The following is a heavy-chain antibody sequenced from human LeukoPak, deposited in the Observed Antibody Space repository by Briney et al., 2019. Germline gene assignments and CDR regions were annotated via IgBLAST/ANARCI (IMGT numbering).Heavy chain of an antibody. CDR1: GFTFSSYG. CDR3: ARVEGSSSWYGY. CDR2: IRHDGSNK. J-gene: IGHJ4*02. V-gene: IGHV3-30*02. Sequence: GGSLRLSCAASGFTFSSYGMHWVRQAPGKGLEWVAFIRHDGSNKYYADSVKGRFTISRDNSKNTLYLQMNSLRAGDTAVYYCARVEGSSSWYGYWGQGTLVTVSS. D-gene: IGHD6-13*01.